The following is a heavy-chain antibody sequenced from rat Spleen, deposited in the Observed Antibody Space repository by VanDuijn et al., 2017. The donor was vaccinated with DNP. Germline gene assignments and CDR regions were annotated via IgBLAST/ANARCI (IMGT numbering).Heavy chain of an antibody. V-gene: IGHV3-1*01. CDR3: ARSVRATSYYAMDA. D-gene: IGHD1-3*01. CDR1: GYSLSRIY. Sequence: EVQLQESGPALVKPSHSLSLPCSFTGYSLSRIYWGWFRKFPGSKMEWIGHINSSGITTYNPSLKSRISITRDTSKNQFFLQLRSVTTEDTATYYCARSVRATSYYAMDAWGQGTSVTVSS. CDR2: INSSGIT. J-gene: IGHJ4*01.